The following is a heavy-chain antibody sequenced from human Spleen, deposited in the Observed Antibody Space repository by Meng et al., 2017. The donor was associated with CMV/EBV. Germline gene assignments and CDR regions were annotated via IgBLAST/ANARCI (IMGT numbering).Heavy chain of an antibody. V-gene: IGHV1-2*02. Sequence: ASVKVSCKASGGTFSSYAISWVRQAPGQGLEWMGGIIPKSGATSYAQKFQGRVTMTRDTSISTAYMELTRLRSDDTAVYYCARCAATFTSRFAVDYWGQGTLVTVSS. CDR3: ARCAATFTSRFAVDY. CDR2: IIPKSGAT. J-gene: IGHJ4*02. CDR1: GGTFSSYA. D-gene: IGHD2-15*01.